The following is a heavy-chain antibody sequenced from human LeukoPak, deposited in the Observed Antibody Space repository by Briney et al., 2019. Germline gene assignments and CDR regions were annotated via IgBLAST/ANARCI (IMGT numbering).Heavy chain of an antibody. V-gene: IGHV3-30*03. D-gene: IGHD1-26*01. CDR1: GFTFSSYG. Sequence: GGSLRLSCAASGFTFSSYGMHWVRQAPGKGLEWVAIISYDGSNKYYADSVKGRFTISRDNSKNTLYLQMNSLRAEDTAVYYCARVELPRPFLYYYGMDVWGQGTTVTVSS. CDR2: ISYDGSNK. CDR3: ARVELPRPFLYYYGMDV. J-gene: IGHJ6*02.